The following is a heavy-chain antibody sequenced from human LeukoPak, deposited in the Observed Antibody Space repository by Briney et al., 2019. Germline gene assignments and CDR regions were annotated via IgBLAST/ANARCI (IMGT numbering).Heavy chain of an antibody. CDR2: NSGST. Sequence: PSETLSLTCTVSGDSIGSYFWSWIRQPPGKGLEWLGYNSGSTNYNPSLKSRVTILLDRSKNQFSLKLSSVPAADTAIYYCARGRGYGGNYLRSFDIWGQGTMVTVSS. J-gene: IGHJ3*02. V-gene: IGHV4-59*08. CDR1: GDSIGSYF. CDR3: ARGRGYGGNYLRSFDI. D-gene: IGHD4/OR15-4a*01.